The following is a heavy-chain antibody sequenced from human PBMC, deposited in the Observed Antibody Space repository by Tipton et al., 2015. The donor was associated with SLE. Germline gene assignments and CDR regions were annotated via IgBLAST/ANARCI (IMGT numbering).Heavy chain of an antibody. V-gene: IGHV4-61*08. CDR2: IYYSGST. Sequence: TLSLTCTVSGGSISSGGYYWSWIRQHPGKGLEWIGYIYYSGSTNYNPSLKSRVTISVDTSKNQFSLKLSSVTAADTAVYYCARDKAFWSGYYTGWFDPWGQGTLVTVSS. CDR3: ARDKAFWSGYYTGWFDP. J-gene: IGHJ5*02. CDR1: GGSISSGGYY. D-gene: IGHD3-3*01.